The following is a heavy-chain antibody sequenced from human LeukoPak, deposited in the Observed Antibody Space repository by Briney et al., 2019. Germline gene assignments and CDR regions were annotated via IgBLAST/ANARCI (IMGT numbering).Heavy chain of an antibody. CDR1: GGSINSYY. V-gene: IGHV4-59*01. CDR3: ARARDAKINNCFAP. CDR2: IYYSGST. J-gene: IGHJ5*02. D-gene: IGHD5-24*01. Sequence: SETLSLTCTVSGGSINSYYWSWIRQPPGKGLEWIGYIYYSGSTEYNPSLKSRVTISVDTSKNQFSLKMSSLTAADTAVYYWARARDAKINNCFAPGGQETRVTVPS.